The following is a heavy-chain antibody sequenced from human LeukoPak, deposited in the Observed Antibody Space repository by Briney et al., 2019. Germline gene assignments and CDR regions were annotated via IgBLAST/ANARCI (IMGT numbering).Heavy chain of an antibody. J-gene: IGHJ4*02. V-gene: IGHV1-2*02. CDR3: ARTFITMVRGVIKDLGY. CDR1: GYTFTSNY. CDR2: INPNSGGT. Sequence: GASVKVSCKAFGYTFTSNYMHWVRQAPGQGLEWMGWINPNSGGTNYAQKFQGRVTMTRDTSISTAYMELSRLRSDDTAVYYCARTFITMVRGVIKDLGYWGQGTLVTVSS. D-gene: IGHD3-10*01.